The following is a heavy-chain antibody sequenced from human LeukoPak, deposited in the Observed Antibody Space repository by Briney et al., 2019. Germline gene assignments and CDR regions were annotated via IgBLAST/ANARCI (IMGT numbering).Heavy chain of an antibody. CDR3: ARDGVWAVTTPLDDALDI. D-gene: IGHD4-17*01. CDR1: CGSISSGDYY. CDR2: IYYSGST. J-gene: IGHJ3*02. V-gene: IGHV4-30-4*08. Sequence: SETLSLTCTVSCGSISSGDYYWSWLRQTQGKGLDWVGYIYYSGSTYYNPSLKSRVTISVDTSKNQFSLKLSSVTAADTAVYYCARDGVWAVTTPLDDALDIWGHGTMVTVSS.